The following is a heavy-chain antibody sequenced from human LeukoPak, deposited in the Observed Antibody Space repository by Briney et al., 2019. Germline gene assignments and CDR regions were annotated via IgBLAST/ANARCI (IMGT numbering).Heavy chain of an antibody. Sequence: GGSLRLSCAASGFTFSSYSMNWVRQAPGKGLEWVSYIRSSSRTIYYADSEKGRFTISRDNAKNSLFLQMNSLRAEDTAVYYCARDGSGRVPEMSAPDYWGQGTLVAVSS. D-gene: IGHD3-10*01. CDR1: GFTFSSYS. J-gene: IGHJ4*02. CDR3: ARDGSGRVPEMSAPDY. CDR2: IRSSSRTI. V-gene: IGHV3-48*01.